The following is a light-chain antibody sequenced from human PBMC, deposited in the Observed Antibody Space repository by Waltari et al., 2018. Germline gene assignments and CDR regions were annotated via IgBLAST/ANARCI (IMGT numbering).Light chain of an antibody. CDR1: KDISNY. CDR2: DAS. CDR3: QQYDNLLLT. J-gene: IGKJ4*01. V-gene: IGKV1-33*01. Sequence: DIQMTQYPSSLSASVAARITITCQASKDISNYLNWYQQKPGKAPKLLIYDASNLETGVPSRFSGSGSGTDFTFTISSLQPEDIATYYCQQYDNLLLTFGGGTKVEIK.